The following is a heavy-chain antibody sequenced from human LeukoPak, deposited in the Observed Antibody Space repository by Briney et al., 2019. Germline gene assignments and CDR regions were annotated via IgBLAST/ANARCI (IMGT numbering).Heavy chain of an antibody. CDR1: GFTFSSYW. J-gene: IGHJ1*01. D-gene: IGHD3-3*02. V-gene: IGHV3-7*01. Sequence: GGSLRLSCAASGFTFSSYWMNWARQAPGKGLEWVASINHNGNVNYYVDSVKGRFTISRDNAKNTFYLQMNSLRVEDAAVYYCLLIILGGSSQHWGQGTLVSVSS. CDR3: LLIILGGSSQH. CDR2: INHNGNVN.